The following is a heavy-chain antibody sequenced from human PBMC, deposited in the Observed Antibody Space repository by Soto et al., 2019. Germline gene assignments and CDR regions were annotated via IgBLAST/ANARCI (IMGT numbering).Heavy chain of an antibody. D-gene: IGHD3-3*01. CDR2: IYHSGST. Sequence: SETLSLTCAVSGGSISSGGYSWSWIRQPPGKGLEWIGEIYHSGSTNYNPSLKSRVTISVDKSKNQFSLKLSSVTAADTAVYYCARDPNDFWSGFDYWGQGTLVTVSS. V-gene: IGHV4-30-2*01. CDR1: GGSISSGGYS. CDR3: ARDPNDFWSGFDY. J-gene: IGHJ4*02.